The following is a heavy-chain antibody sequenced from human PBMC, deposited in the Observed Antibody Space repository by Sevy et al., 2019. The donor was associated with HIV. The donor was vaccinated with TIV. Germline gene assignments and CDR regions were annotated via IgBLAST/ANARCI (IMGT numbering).Heavy chain of an antibody. Sequence: GGSLRLSCTASGFTFSSYDMNWVRQAPGKGLEWVSKISSSGSSIYYADSVKGRFTISRDNAKNSLNLQMNSLRAEDTAVYYCAKTINSGGGAVPAANYYYYGMDVWGQGTTVTVSS. V-gene: IGHV3-48*03. J-gene: IGHJ6*02. D-gene: IGHD2-2*01. CDR1: GFTFSSYD. CDR2: ISSSGSSI. CDR3: AKTINSGGGAVPAANYYYYGMDV.